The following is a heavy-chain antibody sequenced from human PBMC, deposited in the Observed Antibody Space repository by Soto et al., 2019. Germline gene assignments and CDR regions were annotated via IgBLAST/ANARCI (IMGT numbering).Heavy chain of an antibody. CDR3: ARQRYCSSTSCHRFDP. D-gene: IGHD2-2*01. J-gene: IGHJ5*02. CDR1: GYSFTSYW. V-gene: IGHV5-51*01. Sequence: GESLKISCNGSGYSFTSYWIGWVRQMPGKGLEWMGIIYPGDSDTRYSPSFQGQVTISADKSISTAYLQWSSLKASDTAMYYCARQRYCSSTSCHRFDPWGQGTLVTVSS. CDR2: IYPGDSDT.